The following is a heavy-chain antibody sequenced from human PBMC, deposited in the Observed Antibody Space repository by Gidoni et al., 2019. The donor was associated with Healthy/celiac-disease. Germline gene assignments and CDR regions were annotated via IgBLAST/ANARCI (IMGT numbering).Heavy chain of an antibody. Sequence: QVQLQQWGAGLLKPSETLSLTCAVYGGSFRGYYWSWIRQPPGKGLEWLGEINHSGSTNYNPSLKSRVTISVETSKNQFSLKLSSVTAADTAVYYCARGGYYYDSSGYYFLMDVWGQGTTVTVSS. CDR3: ARGGYYYDSSGYYFLMDV. D-gene: IGHD3-22*01. CDR2: INHSGST. V-gene: IGHV4-34*01. J-gene: IGHJ6*02. CDR1: GGSFRGYY.